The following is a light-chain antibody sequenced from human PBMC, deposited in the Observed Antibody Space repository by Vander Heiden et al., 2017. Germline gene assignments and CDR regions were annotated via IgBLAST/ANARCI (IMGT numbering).Light chain of an antibody. CDR1: QSVLYSSNNKNY. Sequence: DIEMTQSPDFLSVSLGERATIKCRSSQSVLYSSNNKNYLAWYQQKPGQPPKLLIYWASTRESGVPDRFSGSGSGTDFTLTISSLQAEDVAVYYCQQYYSTPWTFGQGTKVEIK. CDR3: QQYYSTPWT. CDR2: WAS. J-gene: IGKJ1*01. V-gene: IGKV4-1*01.